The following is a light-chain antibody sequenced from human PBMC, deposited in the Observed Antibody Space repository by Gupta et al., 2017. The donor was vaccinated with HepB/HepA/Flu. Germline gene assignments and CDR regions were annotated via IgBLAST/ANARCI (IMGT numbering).Light chain of an antibody. V-gene: IGLV3-1*01. CDR1: KLGERY. CDR2: QDS. J-gene: IGLJ3*02. CDR3: QAWDSRSRV. Sequence: SYEVTQPPSVSVSPAQTASIPSSGEKLGERYVCWYQQRPGQSPGVLIYQDSKRPSGIPERFSGSNSGKTATMTISGTQATEEADYYCQAWDSRSRVLGGGTKLTVL.